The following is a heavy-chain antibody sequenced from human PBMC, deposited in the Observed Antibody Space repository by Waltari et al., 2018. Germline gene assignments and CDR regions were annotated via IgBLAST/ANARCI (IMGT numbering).Heavy chain of an antibody. CDR3: ARDRNDFWSGYLFDY. D-gene: IGHD3-3*01. Sequence: EVQLVESGGGLVQPGGSLRLSCAASGFNFSSYWMSWVRQAPGKGLEWVANIKQDGREKSYVDTLKGRFTISRDNAKNSLYLQMNSLRAEDTAVYYCARDRNDFWSGYLFDYWGQGTLVTVSS. V-gene: IGHV3-7*01. J-gene: IGHJ4*02. CDR1: GFNFSSYW. CDR2: IKQDGREK.